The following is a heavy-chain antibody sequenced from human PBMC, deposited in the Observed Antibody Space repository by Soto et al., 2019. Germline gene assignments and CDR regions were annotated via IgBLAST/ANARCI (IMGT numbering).Heavy chain of an antibody. D-gene: IGHD6-13*01. J-gene: IGHJ6*02. Sequence: SETLSLTCTVSGGSISTYCWSWIRQPAGKGLEWIGRIDTSGNTNYNPSLKSRVTMSVDTSKKQFSLKLTSVTAADTAVYYCARYSSNWFQTEGMDVWGQGTTVTVSS. CDR3: ARYSSNWFQTEGMDV. V-gene: IGHV4-4*07. CDR1: GGSISTYC. CDR2: IDTSGNT.